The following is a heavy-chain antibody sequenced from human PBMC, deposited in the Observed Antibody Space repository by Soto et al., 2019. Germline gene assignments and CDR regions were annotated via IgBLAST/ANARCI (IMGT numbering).Heavy chain of an antibody. CDR3: ASTRQSCSGSRCDVVYLDY. CDR1: GDSMNTNNW. J-gene: IGHJ4*02. Sequence: QVQLQESGPGLVRPAGTLSLTCAVFGDSMNTNNWWSWVRQTPGKGLEWIGEIHHSGDTTYTPSLKSRVTMSLDKSKYHFSLRLTSVTAADTAVYYCASTRQSCSGSRCDVVYLDYWGRGSLVTVSS. CDR2: IHHSGDT. D-gene: IGHD3-3*01. V-gene: IGHV4-4*02.